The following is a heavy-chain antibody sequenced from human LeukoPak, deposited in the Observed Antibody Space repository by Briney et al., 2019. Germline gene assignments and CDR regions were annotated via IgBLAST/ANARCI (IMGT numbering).Heavy chain of an antibody. CDR1: GFTFSTFA. CDR2: ITGSGGST. D-gene: IGHD6-13*01. CDR3: AKSSSSSWPSFDY. Sequence: PGGSLRLSCVASGFTFSTFAMSWVRQAPGKGLEWVSAITGSGGSTYYADSVKGRFTISRDNSKNTLYLQMNSLRAEDTAVYYCAKSSSSSWPSFDYWGQGTLVTVSS. V-gene: IGHV3-23*01. J-gene: IGHJ4*02.